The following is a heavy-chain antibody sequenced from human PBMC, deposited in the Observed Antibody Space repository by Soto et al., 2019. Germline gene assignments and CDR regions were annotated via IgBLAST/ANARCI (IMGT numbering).Heavy chain of an antibody. Sequence: EVQVVESGGGLVQPGGSLRLSCAGSGFTFGRHWMTWVRQAPGKGLEWVANIKEDGSEIYYVDSVKGRFTISRDNAKNSVNLQMNSLRAEDTALYYCARDTYGDSGRVLEYWGQGTLVTVSS. V-gene: IGHV3-7*01. D-gene: IGHD4-17*01. CDR1: GFTFGRHW. CDR3: ARDTYGDSGRVLEY. J-gene: IGHJ4*02. CDR2: IKEDGSEI.